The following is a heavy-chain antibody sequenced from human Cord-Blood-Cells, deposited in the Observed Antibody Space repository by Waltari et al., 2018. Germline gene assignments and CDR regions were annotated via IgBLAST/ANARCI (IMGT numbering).Heavy chain of an antibody. J-gene: IGHJ4*02. V-gene: IGHV3-53*01. D-gene: IGHD6-13*01. CDR1: GFTVSSNS. Sequence: EVQLVESGGGLIQPGGSLRLSCAASGFTVSSNSMSWVRQAPGKGLEWVSVIYSGGSTYYADSVKGRFTISRDNSKNTLYLQMNSLRAEDTAVYYCARLDSSSWSHFDYWGQGTLVTVSS. CDR3: ARLDSSSWSHFDY. CDR2: IYSGGST.